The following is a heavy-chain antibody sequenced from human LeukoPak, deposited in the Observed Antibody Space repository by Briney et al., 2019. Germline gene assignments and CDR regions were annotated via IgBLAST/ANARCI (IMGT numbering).Heavy chain of an antibody. D-gene: IGHD3-10*01. Sequence: SETLSLTCSVSGGSVSSHNYYWSWIRQPPGTGLEWIGFISYTGTTNYNPSLQSRLTMSVDTSKNQFSLKLSSATAADTAVYYCARGWLSFGEHFDYWGQGTLVTVSS. CDR3: ARGWLSFGEHFDY. CDR1: GGSVSSHNYY. CDR2: ISYTGTT. V-gene: IGHV4-61*01. J-gene: IGHJ4*02.